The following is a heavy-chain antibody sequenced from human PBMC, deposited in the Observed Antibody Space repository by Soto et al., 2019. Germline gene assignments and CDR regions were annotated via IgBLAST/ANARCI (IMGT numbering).Heavy chain of an antibody. CDR2: ISWNSGSI. J-gene: IGHJ4*02. D-gene: IGHD6-19*01. Sequence: GGSLRLSCAASGFTFDDYAMHWVRQAPGKGLEWVSGISWNSGSIGYADSVKGRFTISRDNAKNSLYLQMNSLRAEDTALYYCAKGAWYSSGWSPFDYWGQGTLVTVSS. CDR3: AKGAWYSSGWSPFDY. CDR1: GFTFDDYA. V-gene: IGHV3-9*01.